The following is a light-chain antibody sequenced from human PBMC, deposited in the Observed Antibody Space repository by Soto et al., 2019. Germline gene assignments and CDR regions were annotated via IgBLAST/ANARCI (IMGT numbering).Light chain of an antibody. V-gene: IGKV3-20*01. CDR1: QSVSSTY. J-gene: IGKJ1*01. Sequence: EIVLTQSPGTLSLSPGERATLSCRASQSVSSTYLAWYQHKPGQAPRLLIYGASSWATGIPDRFSGSGSGTDFTLTISRLEPEDFAVYYCQYYGSSPWTFGQGTKVEIK. CDR3: QYYGSSPWT. CDR2: GAS.